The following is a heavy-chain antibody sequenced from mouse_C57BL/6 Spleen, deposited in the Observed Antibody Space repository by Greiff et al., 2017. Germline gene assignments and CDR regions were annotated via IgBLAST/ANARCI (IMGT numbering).Heavy chain of an antibody. D-gene: IGHD1-1*01. CDR2: ISDGGSYT. CDR1: GFTFSSYA. CDR3: AREKDFITTVVDPSWYFDV. V-gene: IGHV5-4*01. Sequence: EVKLMESGGGLVKPGGSLKLSCAASGFTFSSYAMSWVRQTPEKRLEWVATISDGGSYTYYPDNVKGRFTISRDNAKNNLYLQMSHLKSEDTAMYYCAREKDFITTVVDPSWYFDVWGTGTTVTVSS. J-gene: IGHJ1*03.